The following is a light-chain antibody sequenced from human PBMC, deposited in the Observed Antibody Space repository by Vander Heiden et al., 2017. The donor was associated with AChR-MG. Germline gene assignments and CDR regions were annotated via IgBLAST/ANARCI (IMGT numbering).Light chain of an antibody. CDR2: SAS. V-gene: IGKV1-6*01. Sequence: AIQMTQSPSSLSASVGDRVTITCRAGQGIRNDLAWYQQKPGKAPKLLIYSASSLRSGVPSRFSGSASGTDFTLTISSLQPEDFATYYCLQDFNYPFTFGQGTRLEIK. CDR3: LQDFNYPFT. CDR1: QGIRND. J-gene: IGKJ5*01.